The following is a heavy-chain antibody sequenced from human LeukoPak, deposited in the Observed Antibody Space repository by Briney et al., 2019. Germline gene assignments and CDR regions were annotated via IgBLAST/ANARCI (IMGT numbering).Heavy chain of an antibody. CDR2: IYDTGAT. D-gene: IGHD1-1*01. CDR3: ARWNEGLDY. J-gene: IGHJ4*02. Sequence: SETLSLTCTVSRGSIKSDYWSWIRQAPGKGLEFIAYIYDTGATDYIPYLRSRASISEDISKNQVSLQLNSVTAADTAVYYCARWNEGLDYWGQGTLVTVSS. V-gene: IGHV4-59*08. CDR1: RGSIKSDY.